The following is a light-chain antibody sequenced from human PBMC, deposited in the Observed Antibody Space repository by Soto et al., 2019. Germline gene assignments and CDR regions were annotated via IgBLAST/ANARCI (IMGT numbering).Light chain of an antibody. CDR3: QQYDTSPWT. V-gene: IGKV1-5*03. J-gene: IGKJ1*01. CDR2: RAS. CDR1: QSIRTW. Sequence: DIQMTQSPSTLSASVGDRVTITCRASQSIRTWLAWYQQKAGKAPKLLIYRASSLESGVPSRFSGSGSGTEFTLTISSLQPDDFATYYCQQYDTSPWTFGQGTKVDIK.